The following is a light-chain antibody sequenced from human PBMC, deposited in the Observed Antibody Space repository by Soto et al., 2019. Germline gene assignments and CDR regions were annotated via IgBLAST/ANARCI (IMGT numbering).Light chain of an antibody. CDR1: SSDVGIYNI. Sequence: QSALTQPASLSGSPGQSITISCTGTSSDVGIYNIVSWYQQLPGKAPRVLIYEVTKRPSGVSNRFSGSKSGNTASLTISGLQAEDDADYYCCSYAGSSTYAVGTGTKV. CDR2: EVT. J-gene: IGLJ1*01. CDR3: CSYAGSSTYA. V-gene: IGLV2-23*02.